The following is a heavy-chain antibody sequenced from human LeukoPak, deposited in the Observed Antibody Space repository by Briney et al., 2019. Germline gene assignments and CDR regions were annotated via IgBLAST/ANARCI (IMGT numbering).Heavy chain of an antibody. CDR3: ARADCSGSTCYLRHSWFDP. CDR1: GFTLSTFD. V-gene: IGHV3-21*06. D-gene: IGHD2-2*01. Sequence: PGGSLRLSCAASGFTLSTFDMNWVRQDPGKGLEWVSSISTSSRYIYYRDSVKGRFTISRDDAKNSLYLQMNSLTVEDTAVYYCARADCSGSTCYLRHSWFDPWGQGTLVTVSS. CDR2: ISTSSRYI. J-gene: IGHJ5*02.